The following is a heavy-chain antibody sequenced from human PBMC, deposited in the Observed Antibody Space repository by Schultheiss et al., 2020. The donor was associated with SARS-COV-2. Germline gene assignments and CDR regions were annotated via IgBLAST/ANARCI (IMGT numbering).Heavy chain of an antibody. Sequence: SETLSLTCTVSGGSISSYYWSWIRQPPGKGLEWIGYIYYSGSTNYNPSLKSRVTISVDTSKNQFSLKLSSVTAADTAVYYCASTLLLPPWQSMTRDRPFDYWGQGTLVTVSS. CDR2: IYYSGST. D-gene: IGHD2-15*01. CDR3: ASTLLLPPWQSMTRDRPFDY. J-gene: IGHJ4*02. CDR1: GGSISSYY. V-gene: IGHV4-59*08.